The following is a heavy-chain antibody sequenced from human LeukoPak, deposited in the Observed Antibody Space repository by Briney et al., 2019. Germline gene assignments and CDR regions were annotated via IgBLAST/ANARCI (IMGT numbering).Heavy chain of an antibody. CDR3: VRIYRGPDY. Sequence: GASVKVSCKASGYNFNVHYIHWVRQVPGQGLEWMGWINPNNGGTNYAQKFQGRVTMTSDTSITTAYMELSSLKSDDTAMYYCVRIYRGPDYWGQGTLVTVSS. D-gene: IGHD3-16*02. CDR1: GYNFNVHY. V-gene: IGHV1-2*02. CDR2: INPNNGGT. J-gene: IGHJ4*02.